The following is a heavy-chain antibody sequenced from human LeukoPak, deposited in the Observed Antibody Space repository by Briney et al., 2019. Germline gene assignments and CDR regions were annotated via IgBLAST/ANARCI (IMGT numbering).Heavy chain of an antibody. CDR3: AKGYTNGVNQEVWLDP. CDR1: GGSISSRSYS. CDR2: MYYTGNT. D-gene: IGHD2-8*01. V-gene: IGHV4-39*07. J-gene: IGHJ5*02. Sequence: SETLSLTCSVSGGSISSRSYSWDGIRQPPGKGLEWIGSMYYTGNTDYNPSLKSRVTMSVDTSKNQFSLKLSSVTAADTAVYFCAKGYTNGVNQEVWLDPWGQGTLVTVSS.